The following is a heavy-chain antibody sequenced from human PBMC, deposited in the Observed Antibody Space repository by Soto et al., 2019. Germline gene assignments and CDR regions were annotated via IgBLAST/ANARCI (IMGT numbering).Heavy chain of an antibody. CDR3: ARPSLYGDYVDYYMDV. Sequence: PSETLSLTCTVSGVSISSSSYYWGWIRQPPGKGLEWIGSIYYSGSTYYNPSLKSRVTISVDTSKNQFSLKLSSVTAADTAVYYCARPSLYGDYVDYYMDVWGKGTTVTVSS. J-gene: IGHJ6*03. CDR1: GVSISSSSYY. V-gene: IGHV4-39*01. D-gene: IGHD4-17*01. CDR2: IYYSGST.